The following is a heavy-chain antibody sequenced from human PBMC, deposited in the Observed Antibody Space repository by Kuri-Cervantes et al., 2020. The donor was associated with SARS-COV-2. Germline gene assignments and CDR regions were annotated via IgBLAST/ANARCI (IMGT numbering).Heavy chain of an antibody. CDR2: IVVGSGNT. V-gene: IGHV1-58*01. D-gene: IGHD1-26*01. J-gene: IGHJ6*02. CDR3: AASLLYRIYYYYGMDV. Sequence: SVKVSCKASGVTFTSSAVQWVRQARGRRLEWIGWIVVGSGNTNYAQKFQERVTITRDMSTSTAYMELISLRSEDTAVYYCAASLLYRIYYYYGMDVWGQGTTVTVSS. CDR1: GVTFTSSA.